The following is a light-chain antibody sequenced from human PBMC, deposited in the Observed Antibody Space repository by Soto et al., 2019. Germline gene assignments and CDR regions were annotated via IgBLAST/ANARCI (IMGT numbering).Light chain of an antibody. J-gene: IGKJ4*01. CDR2: DAS. Sequence: SQSVSSNLAWYQQKPGQAPRLLIYDASSRATGIPDRFSGSGSGTEFTLTISSLQSEDFAVYYCQQYNNWPALTFGGGTKVDI. V-gene: IGKV3D-15*01. CDR1: QSVSSN. CDR3: QQYNNWPALT.